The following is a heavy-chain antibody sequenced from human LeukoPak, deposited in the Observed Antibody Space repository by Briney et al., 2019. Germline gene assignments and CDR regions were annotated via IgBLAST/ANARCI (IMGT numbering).Heavy chain of an antibody. CDR1: GYTFTGYN. CDR2: INPNSGGT. Sequence: ASVKVSCKASGYTFTGYNMHWVRQAPGQGLEWMGWINPNSGGTNYAQKFQGRVTMTRDTSINTAYMELGRLTSADTAVYYCTKEGVEAYWGQGTLVTVSS. V-gene: IGHV1-2*02. J-gene: IGHJ4*02. CDR3: TKEGVEAY.